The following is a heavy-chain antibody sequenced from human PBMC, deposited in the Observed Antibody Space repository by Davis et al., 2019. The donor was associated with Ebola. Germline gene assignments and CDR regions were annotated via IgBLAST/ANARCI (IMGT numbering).Heavy chain of an antibody. J-gene: IGHJ6*02. CDR2: IISKANSYAT. CDR3: NANPTNGMDV. V-gene: IGHV3-73*01. CDR1: GFTFSGSA. Sequence: GGSLRLSCAASGFTFSGSAMHXXXXXCGKGLEWVGRIISKANSYATPYAASVKGRFTISSDDSKNTAYLQMNSLKTEDTAVYYCNANPTNGMDVWGQGTTVTVSS.